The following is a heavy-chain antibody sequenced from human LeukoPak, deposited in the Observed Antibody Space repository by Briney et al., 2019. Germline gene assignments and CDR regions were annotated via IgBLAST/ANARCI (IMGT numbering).Heavy chain of an antibody. D-gene: IGHD3-10*01. CDR2: INHSGST. Sequence: PSETLSLTCAVYGGSFSGYYWSWIRQPPGKGLEWIGEINHSGSTNYNPSLKSRVTISVDTSKNQFSLKLSSVTAADTAVYYCARVRGSGSYPYDYWGQGTLVTVSS. CDR3: ARVRGSGSYPYDY. V-gene: IGHV4-34*01. CDR1: GGSFSGYY. J-gene: IGHJ4*02.